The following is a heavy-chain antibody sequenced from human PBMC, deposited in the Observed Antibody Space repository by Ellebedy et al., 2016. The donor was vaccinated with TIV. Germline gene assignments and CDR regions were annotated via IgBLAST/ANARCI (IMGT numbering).Heavy chain of an antibody. CDR3: ATVKNLAVVPAALTGWFDP. D-gene: IGHD2-2*01. CDR2: ISGSGGST. CDR1: GSTFSSYA. V-gene: IGHV3-23*01. Sequence: GGSLRLXXADSGSTFSSYAMSWVRQAPGKGLEWVSAISGSGGSTDYADSVKGRFTISRDNSKNTLYLQMNSLRGEDTAVYYCATVKNLAVVPAALTGWFDPWGQGTLVTVSS. J-gene: IGHJ5*02.